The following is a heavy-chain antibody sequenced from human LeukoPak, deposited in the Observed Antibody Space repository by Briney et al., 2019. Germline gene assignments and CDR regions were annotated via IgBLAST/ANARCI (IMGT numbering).Heavy chain of an antibody. CDR3: ARCGGYDQCGY. J-gene: IGHJ4*02. Sequence: ASVKVSCKASGGTFSSYAISWVRQAPGQGLEWMGRIIPILGIANYAQKLQGRVTMTTDTSTSTAYMELRSLRSDDTAVYYCARCGGYDQCGYWGQGTLVTVSS. V-gene: IGHV1-69*04. CDR1: GGTFSSYA. CDR2: IIPILGIA. D-gene: IGHD5-12*01.